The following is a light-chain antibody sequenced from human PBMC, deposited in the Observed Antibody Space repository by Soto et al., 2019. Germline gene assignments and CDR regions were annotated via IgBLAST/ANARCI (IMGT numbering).Light chain of an antibody. CDR2: RDN. CDR3: VAWDDSLNGWV. J-gene: IGLJ3*02. CDR1: SSNIGSKT. Sequence: QLVLTQPPSASGTPGQRVTISCSGSSSNIGSKTVNWYQQLPGTAPKLLIYRDNQRPSGVPDRFSGSKSGTSASLAISGLQSEDEADYYCVAWDDSLNGWVFGGGTKLTVL. V-gene: IGLV1-44*01.